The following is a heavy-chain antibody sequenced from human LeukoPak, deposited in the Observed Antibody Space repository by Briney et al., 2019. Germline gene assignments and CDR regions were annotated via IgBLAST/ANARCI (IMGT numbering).Heavy chain of an antibody. CDR3: VWFGEDDAFDI. CDR2: ISSSSSTI. V-gene: IGHV3-48*01. D-gene: IGHD3-10*01. CDR1: GFTFSSYS. J-gene: IGHJ3*02. Sequence: GGSLRLSCAASGFTFSSYSMNWVRQAPGKGLEWVSYISSSSSTIYYADSVKGRFTISRDNAKNSLYLQMNSLRAEDTAVYYCVWFGEDDAFDIWGQGTVVTVSS.